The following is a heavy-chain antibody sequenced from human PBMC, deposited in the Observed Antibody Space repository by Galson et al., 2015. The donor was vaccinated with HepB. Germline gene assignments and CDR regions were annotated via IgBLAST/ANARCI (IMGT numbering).Heavy chain of an antibody. Sequence: SLRLSCAASGFTFSSYSMNWVRQAPGKGLEWVSYISSSSSTIYYADSVKGRFTISRDNAKNSLYLQMNSLRAEDTAVYYCARDTGYCSGGSCYSVDYYYYGMDVWGQGTTVTVSS. J-gene: IGHJ6*02. D-gene: IGHD2-15*01. V-gene: IGHV3-48*01. CDR1: GFTFSSYS. CDR3: ARDTGYCSGGSCYSVDYYYYGMDV. CDR2: ISSSSSTI.